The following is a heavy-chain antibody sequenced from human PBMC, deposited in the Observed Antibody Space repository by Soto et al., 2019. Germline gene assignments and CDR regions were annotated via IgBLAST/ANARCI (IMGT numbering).Heavy chain of an antibody. CDR1: DGSISNYH. V-gene: IGHV4-59*01. CDR2: IYHTGFT. J-gene: IGHJ4*02. D-gene: IGHD5-12*01. Sequence: SDTCCVADGSISNYHWTWIRQHPGKGLEWIGYIYHTGFTNYNPSLKNRVTISLDTSKNHFSPKLSSVTAADTAVYFCAWSTRGYSGYASHIDNWVQGTQLTVSS. CDR3: AWSTRGYSGYASHIDN.